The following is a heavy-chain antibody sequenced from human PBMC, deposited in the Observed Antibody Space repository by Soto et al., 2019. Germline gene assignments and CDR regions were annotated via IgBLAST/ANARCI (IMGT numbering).Heavy chain of an antibody. J-gene: IGHJ6*01. CDR2: INPSCGST. V-gene: IGHV1-46*01. D-gene: IGHD6-19*01. CDR3: ARDVEQRLPLRGMDV. CDR1: GYTLTSYY. Sequence: ASVKVSCKASGYTLTSYYIHWVRQASLQVLEWMVIINPSCGSTSYAQKFQGRVTMTRDTSTSTVYMELSSLRSEDTAVYYCARDVEQRLPLRGMDVWGQGTTVTFSS.